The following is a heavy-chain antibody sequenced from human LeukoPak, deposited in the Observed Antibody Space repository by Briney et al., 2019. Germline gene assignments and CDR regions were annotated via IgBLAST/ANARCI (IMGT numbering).Heavy chain of an antibody. CDR1: GGSISSGGYY. CDR3: ARGRRDIVVVVAATPNWFDP. V-gene: IGHV4-31*03. J-gene: IGHJ5*02. CDR2: IYYSGST. Sequence: SETLSLTCTVSGGSISSGGYYWSWIRQHPGKGLEWIGYIYYSGSTYYNPSLKSRVTISVDTSKNQFSLKLSSVTAADTAVYYCARGRRDIVVVVAATPNWFDPWGQGTLVTVSS. D-gene: IGHD2-15*01.